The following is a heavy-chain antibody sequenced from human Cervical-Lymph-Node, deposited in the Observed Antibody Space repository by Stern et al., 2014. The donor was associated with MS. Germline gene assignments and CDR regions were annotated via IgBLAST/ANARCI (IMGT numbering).Heavy chain of an antibody. D-gene: IGHD2-15*01. V-gene: IGHV3-49*03. J-gene: IGHJ4*02. CDR3: SRDRTYCSDGSCYWSRFDH. CDR1: GFTFGDYE. CDR2: VRIEAPGATA. Sequence: EVQLVESGGGLVQPGRSLRLSCTASGFTFGDYEMSWFRQAPGKGLEWVGFVRIEAPGATAEYAASVEGRFTISRDDSQSIAYLQMNSLKTEDTAVYYCSRDRTYCSDGSCYWSRFDHWGQGTLVTVSS.